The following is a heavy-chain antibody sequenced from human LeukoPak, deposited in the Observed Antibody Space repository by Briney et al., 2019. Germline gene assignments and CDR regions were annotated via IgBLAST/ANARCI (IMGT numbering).Heavy chain of an antibody. CDR1: GYTFTSYG. V-gene: IGHV1-18*01. J-gene: IGHJ6*03. D-gene: IGHD6-6*01. Sequence: ASVKVSCKASGYTFTSYGISWVRQAPGQGLEWMGWISAYNGNTNYAQKLQGRVTMTTDTSTSTAYMELSSLRSEDTAVYYCARDEYSSSAGYYYMDVWGKGTTVTVSS. CDR2: ISAYNGNT. CDR3: ARDEYSSSAGYYYMDV.